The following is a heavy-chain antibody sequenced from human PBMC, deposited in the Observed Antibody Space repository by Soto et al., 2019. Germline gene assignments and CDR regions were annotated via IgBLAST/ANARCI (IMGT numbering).Heavy chain of an antibody. J-gene: IGHJ6*02. D-gene: IGHD3-10*01. CDR2: INHSGST. V-gene: IGHV4-34*01. CDR1: GGSFSGYY. Sequence: PSETLSLTCAVYGGSFSGYYWSWIRQPPGKGLEWIGEINHSGSTNYNPSLKSRVTISVDTSKNLFSLKLSSVTAADTAVYYCAGEERGRWFGHLIAPGYYGMDVWGQGTTVTVS. CDR3: AGEERGRWFGHLIAPGYYGMDV.